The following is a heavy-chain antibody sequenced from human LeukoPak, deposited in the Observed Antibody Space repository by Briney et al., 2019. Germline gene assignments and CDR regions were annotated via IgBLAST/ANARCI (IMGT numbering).Heavy chain of an antibody. V-gene: IGHV1-58*01. CDR3: AALPDTAMDNYFDY. J-gene: IGHJ4*02. CDR2: IVVGSGNT. CDR1: GFTFTSSA. D-gene: IGHD5-18*01. Sequence: GTSVKASCKASGFTFTSSAVQWVRQARGQRLEWIGWIVVGSGNTNYTQKFQERVTITRDMSTSTAYMELSSLRSEDTAVYYCAALPDTAMDNYFDYWGQGTLVTVSS.